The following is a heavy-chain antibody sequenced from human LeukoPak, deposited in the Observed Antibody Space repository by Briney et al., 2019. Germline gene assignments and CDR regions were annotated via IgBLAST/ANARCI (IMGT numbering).Heavy chain of an antibody. D-gene: IGHD3-16*01. J-gene: IGHJ4*02. V-gene: IGHV3-30*02. CDR1: GFAFSSYG. Sequence: GGSLRLSCAASGFAFSSYGMHWVRQAPGKGLEWVAFIRYDGSDKYYADSVKGRFTISRDNSKNTVFLQMNSLRAEDTAVYYCASHQYDLKTFDYWGQGTLVTVSS. CDR3: ASHQYDLKTFDY. CDR2: IRYDGSDK.